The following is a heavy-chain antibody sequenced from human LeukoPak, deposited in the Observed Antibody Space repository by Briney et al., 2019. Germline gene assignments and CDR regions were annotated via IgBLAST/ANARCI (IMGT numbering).Heavy chain of an antibody. CDR2: IIPIFGTA. CDR1: GGTFGSYA. CDR3: ARDVVEWEPNNWFDP. D-gene: IGHD1-26*01. Sequence: EASVKVSCKASGGTFGSYAISWVRQAPGQGLEWMGGIIPIFGTANYAQKFQGRVTITADESTSTAYMELSSLRSEDTAVYYCARDVVEWEPNNWFDPWGQGTLVTVSS. V-gene: IGHV1-69*13. J-gene: IGHJ5*02.